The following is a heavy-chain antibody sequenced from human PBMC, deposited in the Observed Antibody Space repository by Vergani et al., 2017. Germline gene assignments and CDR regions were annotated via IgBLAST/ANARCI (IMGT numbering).Heavy chain of an antibody. CDR3: AREDSSSSFLWYFDL. V-gene: IGHV3-30*04. CDR1: GFTFSSYA. Sequence: QVQLVESGGGVVQPGRSLRLSCAASGFTFSSYAMHWVRQAPGKGLEWVAVISYDGSNKYYAYSVKGRFTISRDNSKNTLYLQMNSLRAEDTAVYYCAREDSSSSFLWYFDLWGRGTLVTVSS. CDR2: ISYDGSNK. J-gene: IGHJ2*01. D-gene: IGHD6-6*01.